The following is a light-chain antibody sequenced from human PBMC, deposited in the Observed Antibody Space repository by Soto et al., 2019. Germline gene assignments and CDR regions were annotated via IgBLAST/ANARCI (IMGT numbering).Light chain of an antibody. Sequence: QSVLTQPASVSGSPGQSITISCTGSSNDVGIYNYVSWYQQHPGKAPRLIIYEVTNRPSGVSDRFSGSKSDNTASLTISGLQDEEEADYSCSSYTITSTWVFGGGTKVTV. V-gene: IGLV2-14*01. J-gene: IGLJ3*02. CDR1: SNDVGIYNY. CDR2: EVT. CDR3: SSYTITSTWV.